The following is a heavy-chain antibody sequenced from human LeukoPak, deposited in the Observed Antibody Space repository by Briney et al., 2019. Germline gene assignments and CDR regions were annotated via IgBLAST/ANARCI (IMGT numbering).Heavy chain of an antibody. CDR1: GFTFSSYY. Sequence: GGSLRLSCAASGFTFSSYYMNWVRQAPGKGLEWVSSISSSSSYIYYADSVKGRFTISRDNAKNSLYLQMNSLRAEDTAVYYCARDKTLAAADYYFDYWGQGTLVTVSS. D-gene: IGHD6-13*01. CDR3: ARDKTLAAADYYFDY. J-gene: IGHJ4*02. CDR2: ISSSSSYI. V-gene: IGHV3-21*01.